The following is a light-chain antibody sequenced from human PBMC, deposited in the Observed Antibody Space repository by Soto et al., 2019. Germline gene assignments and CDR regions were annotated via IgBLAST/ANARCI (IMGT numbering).Light chain of an antibody. V-gene: IGKV1-27*01. CDR1: QGISSY. CDR2: AAS. Sequence: DIQMTQSPSSLSASVGDRVTITCRASQGISSYLAWYQQKPGKVPKVLIYAASTLQSGVPSRFSGSGSGTEFTLTISNLQPADVATYYCQKYYTAPETFGQGTKVEIK. J-gene: IGKJ1*01. CDR3: QKYYTAPET.